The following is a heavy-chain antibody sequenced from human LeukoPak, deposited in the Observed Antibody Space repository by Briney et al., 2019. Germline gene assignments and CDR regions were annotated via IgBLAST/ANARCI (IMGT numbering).Heavy chain of an antibody. D-gene: IGHD6-13*01. CDR1: GYTFTSYD. CDR3: ARGMVQQQLVFYYYYYMDV. CDR2: MTPIGGNT. Sequence: RASVKLSCKPSGYTFTSYDTNWVRQATGQGLEWVVWMTPIGGNTGYAQKFQGRVTMTRNTSISTAYMELSSLRSEDTAVYYCARGMVQQQLVFYYYYYMDVWGKGTTVTISS. J-gene: IGHJ6*03. V-gene: IGHV1-8*01.